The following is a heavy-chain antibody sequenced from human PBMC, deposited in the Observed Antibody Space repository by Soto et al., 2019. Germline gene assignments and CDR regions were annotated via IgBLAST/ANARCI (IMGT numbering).Heavy chain of an antibody. CDR1: GDSISRGYY. J-gene: IGHJ3*02. V-gene: IGHV4-38-2*01. D-gene: IGHD3-22*01. Sequence: PSATRSLTCAVSGDSISRGYYWAWIRQPPGKGLEWIGEIYPGGSTYYNPSLKSRVTISVDRSKNQFSLKLSSVTAADTAVYYCARGGDSSGYVAFDIWGQGTMVTVSS. CDR3: ARGGDSSGYVAFDI. CDR2: IYPGGST.